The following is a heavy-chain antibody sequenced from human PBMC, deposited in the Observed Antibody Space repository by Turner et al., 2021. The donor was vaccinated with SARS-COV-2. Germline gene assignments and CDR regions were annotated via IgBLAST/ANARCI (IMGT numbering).Heavy chain of an antibody. CDR2: INHSVNT. D-gene: IGHD3-16*01. V-gene: IGHV4-34*01. Sequence: QVQLQQWGAGLLKPSETLSLTCAVYGGSFSGSYWSFIRQTPRKGLEWIEEINHSVNTNYNPSLQSRVITSVDTSKNHFSLKLTSVTAADTAVYYGARGRDDYIWGSPTPTYYFDYWGQGTLVTVSS. J-gene: IGHJ4*02. CDR3: ARGRDDYIWGSPTPTYYFDY. CDR1: GGSFSGSY.